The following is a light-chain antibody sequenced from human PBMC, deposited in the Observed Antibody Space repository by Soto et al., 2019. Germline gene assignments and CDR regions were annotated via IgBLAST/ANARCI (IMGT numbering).Light chain of an antibody. CDR3: AAWDDSLNGVV. CDR1: NSNNGSNV. CDR2: SYY. Sequence: QSVLTQPPSASGTPGQRVSISCSGSNSNNGSNVVNWYQQVPGTAPKLLIYSYYQRPSGVPDRFSGSKSGTSASMAISGLQSEDEADYYCAAWDDSLNGVVFGGGTKLTVL. J-gene: IGLJ2*01. V-gene: IGLV1-44*01.